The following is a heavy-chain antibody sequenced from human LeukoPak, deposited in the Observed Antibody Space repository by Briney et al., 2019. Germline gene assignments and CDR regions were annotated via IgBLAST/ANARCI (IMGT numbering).Heavy chain of an antibody. Sequence: SETLSLTRTVSGGSISSYYWSWIRQPPGKGLEWIGYIYYSGTTNYNPSLKRRVTISVDTSKNQFSLKLSSVTAADTAVYYCARDRLTGGVDYWGQGTLVTVSS. CDR2: IYYSGTT. D-gene: IGHD7-27*01. V-gene: IGHV4-59*12. CDR1: GGSISSYY. CDR3: ARDRLTGGVDY. J-gene: IGHJ4*02.